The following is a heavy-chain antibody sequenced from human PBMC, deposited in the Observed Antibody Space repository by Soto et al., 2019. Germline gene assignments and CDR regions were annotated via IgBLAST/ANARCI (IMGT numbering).Heavy chain of an antibody. D-gene: IGHD1-1*01. Sequence: HPEGSLRLSCAASGFTFSSSNMNWVRQAPGKGPEWISYISSKSGTIYYADSVKGRFIISRDNARNSLYLQMNSLRDEDTAVYYCAWTTQYNYYGMDVWGQGTTVTVSS. CDR1: GFTFSSSN. J-gene: IGHJ6*02. CDR2: ISSKSGTI. V-gene: IGHV3-48*02. CDR3: AWTTQYNYYGMDV.